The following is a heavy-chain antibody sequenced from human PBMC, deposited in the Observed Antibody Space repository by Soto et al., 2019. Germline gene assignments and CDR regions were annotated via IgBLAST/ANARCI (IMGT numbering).Heavy chain of an antibody. V-gene: IGHV3-74*03. CDR1: GFSLSDHW. CDR3: VRDGTSTMPYDY. D-gene: IGHD1-1*01. CDR2: LETDGSTT. Sequence: GGSLRLSCAASGFSLSDHWIHWVRQAPGKGLVWVSRLETDGSTTAYADSVRGRFSISRDNAKNTLYLQMNSLRAEDTAVYYCVRDGTSTMPYDYWGQGTLVTVSS. J-gene: IGHJ4*02.